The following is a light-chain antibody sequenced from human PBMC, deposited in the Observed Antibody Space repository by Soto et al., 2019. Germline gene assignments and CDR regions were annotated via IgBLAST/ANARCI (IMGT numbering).Light chain of an antibody. CDR2: ASS. J-gene: IGKJ1*01. V-gene: IGKV1-39*01. Sequence: DVQMTQSPSSLSASVGDSGTITCRSSQTVKTYLNWYQHKPGKAPQLLIYASSRLQTGVASRFSGSGSGTYFSLTISSLQPEDFATYYCQQTSTTPGTFGQGTKVEIK. CDR1: QTVKTY. CDR3: QQTSTTPGT.